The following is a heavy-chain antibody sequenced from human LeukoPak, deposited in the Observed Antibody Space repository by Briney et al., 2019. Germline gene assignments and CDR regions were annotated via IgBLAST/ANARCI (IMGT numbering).Heavy chain of an antibody. D-gene: IGHD5-18*01. J-gene: IGHJ4*02. Sequence: PSEILSLTCAVYGGSFSGYYWSWIRQPPGKGLEWIGEINHSGSTNYNPSLKSRVTISVDTSKNQFSLKLSSVTAADTAVYYCARSGYSFVFDYWGQGTLVTVSS. CDR2: INHSGST. CDR1: GGSFSGYY. CDR3: ARSGYSFVFDY. V-gene: IGHV4-34*01.